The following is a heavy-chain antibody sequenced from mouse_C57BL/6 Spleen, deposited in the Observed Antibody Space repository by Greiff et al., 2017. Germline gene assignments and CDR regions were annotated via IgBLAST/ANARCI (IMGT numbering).Heavy chain of an antibody. CDR2: IWRGGST. Sequence: QVQLQQSGPGLVQPSQSLSITCTVSGFSLTSYGVHWVRQSPGKGLEWLGVIWRGGSTDYNAAFMSRLSITKDNSKSQVFFKMNSLQADDTAIYYCAKNLYDGYYCAKDYWGQGTSVTVSS. CDR1: GFSLTSYG. J-gene: IGHJ4*01. CDR3: AKNLYDGYYCAKDY. V-gene: IGHV2-5*01. D-gene: IGHD2-3*01.